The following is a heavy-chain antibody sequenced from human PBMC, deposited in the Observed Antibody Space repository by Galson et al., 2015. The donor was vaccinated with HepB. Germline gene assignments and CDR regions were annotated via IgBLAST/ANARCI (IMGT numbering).Heavy chain of an antibody. Sequence: SVKVSCKASGYTFTSYAMHWVRQAPGQRLEWMGWINAGNGNTKYSLKSQGRVTITRDTSASTAYMELSSLRSEDTAVYYCARRAASGYSCSWYRKDYYYYGMDVWGQGTTVTVSS. D-gene: IGHD6-13*01. CDR2: INAGNGNT. V-gene: IGHV1-3*01. J-gene: IGHJ6*02. CDR1: GYTFTSYA. CDR3: ARRAASGYSCSWYRKDYYYYGMDV.